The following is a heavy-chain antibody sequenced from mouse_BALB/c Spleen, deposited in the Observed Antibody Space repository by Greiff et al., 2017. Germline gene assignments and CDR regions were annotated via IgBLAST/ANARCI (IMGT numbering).Heavy chain of an antibody. V-gene: IGHV5-9*03. Sequence: EVQRVESGGGLVKPGGSLKLSCAASGFTFSSYTMSWVRQTPEKRLEWVATISSGGGNTYYPDSVKGRFTISRDNAKNNLYLQMSSLRSEDTALYYCSRYRAYGSGYFDVWGAGTTVTVSS. CDR3: SRYRAYGSGYFDV. D-gene: IGHD1-1*01. J-gene: IGHJ1*01. CDR1: GFTFSSYT. CDR2: ISSGGGNT.